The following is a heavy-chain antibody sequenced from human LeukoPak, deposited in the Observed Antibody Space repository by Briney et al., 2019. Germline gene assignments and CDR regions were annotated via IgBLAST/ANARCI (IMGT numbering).Heavy chain of an antibody. V-gene: IGHV3-7*01. CDR2: INQDGTGK. CDR1: DFTFSDYW. D-gene: IGHD1-26*01. J-gene: IGHJ3*02. Sequence: GGSLRLSCAASDFTFSDYWMSWVRQAPGKGLEWVANINQDGTGKEHVDSVRGRFTNSRDNAKNSLYLQMNSLRAEDTAVYFCARDPYSGSYGAFDIWGRGTMVAVSS. CDR3: ARDPYSGSYGAFDI.